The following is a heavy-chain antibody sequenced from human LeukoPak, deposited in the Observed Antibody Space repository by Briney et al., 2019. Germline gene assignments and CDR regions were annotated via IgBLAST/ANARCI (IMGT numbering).Heavy chain of an antibody. Sequence: GASVKVSCKASGYTFTGYYMHWVRQAPGQGLEWMGWINPNSGGTNYAQKFQGRVTMTRDTSISTAYMELSRLRSDDTAVYYCARDYVLLWFGESPRYYFDYWGQGTLVTVSS. CDR1: GYTFTGYY. V-gene: IGHV1-2*02. J-gene: IGHJ4*02. CDR3: ARDYVLLWFGESPRYYFDY. D-gene: IGHD3-10*01. CDR2: INPNSGGT.